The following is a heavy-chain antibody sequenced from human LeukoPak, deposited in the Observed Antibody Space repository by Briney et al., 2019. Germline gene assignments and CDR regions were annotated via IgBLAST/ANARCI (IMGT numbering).Heavy chain of an antibody. CDR2: INHSGST. CDR3: ASDDYYDSSGYYS. D-gene: IGHD3-22*01. V-gene: IGHV4-34*01. CDR1: GGSFSDYY. J-gene: IGHJ4*02. Sequence: SETLSLTCAVYGGSFSDYYWSWIRQPPGKGLEWIGEINHSGSTNYNPSLKSRVTISVDTSKNQFSLKLSSVTAADTAVYYCASDDYYDSSGYYSWGQGTLVTVSS.